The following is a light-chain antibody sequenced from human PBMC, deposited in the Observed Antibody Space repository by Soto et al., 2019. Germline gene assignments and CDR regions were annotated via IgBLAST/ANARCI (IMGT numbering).Light chain of an antibody. Sequence: DIVMTQSPDSLAVSLGERATINCKSSRNVLHSSSNKNYLAWYQQKPGQPPTLLIYWASTRESGVPYRFSGSESGTDLALSISSLRAEDVAVYSCQQYCSAPYSLGRGSELEI. CDR3: QQYCSAPYS. J-gene: IGKJ2*03. CDR1: RNVLHSSSNKNY. CDR2: WAS. V-gene: IGKV4-1*01.